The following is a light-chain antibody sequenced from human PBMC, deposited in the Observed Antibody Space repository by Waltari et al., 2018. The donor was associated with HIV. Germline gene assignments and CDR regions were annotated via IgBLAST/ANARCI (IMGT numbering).Light chain of an antibody. CDR2: SNT. J-gene: IGLJ2*01. V-gene: IGLV1-40*01. CDR3: QSYDSSLSASI. Sequence: QSVLTQPPSVSGASGQRVTIHCTGTSSNIGAHYDVHWYQQLPGTAPKLLIYSNTNRPSGVPDRFSGSKSGTSASLAITGLQPEDEADYYCQSYDSSLSASIFGGGTQLTVL. CDR1: SSNIGAHYD.